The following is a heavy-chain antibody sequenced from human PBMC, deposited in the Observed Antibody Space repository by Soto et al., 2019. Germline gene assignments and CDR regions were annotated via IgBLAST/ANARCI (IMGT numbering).Heavy chain of an antibody. CDR1: GFDFSAYA. CDR3: AKDLGAAGAFDS. V-gene: IGHV3-23*01. D-gene: IGHD6-13*01. J-gene: IGHJ4*02. CDR2: ITGRGDTT. Sequence: EVQLLESGGGLVQPGGSLRLSCAASGFDFSAYAMSWVRQAPGKGLEWVSAITGRGDTTDYADSVKGRFTISRDNSKNTRYLQMNSVRAEDTAVYYCAKDLGAAGAFDSWGQGTLVTVSS.